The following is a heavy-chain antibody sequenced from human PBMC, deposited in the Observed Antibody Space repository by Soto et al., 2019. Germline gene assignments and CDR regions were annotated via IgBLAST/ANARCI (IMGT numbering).Heavy chain of an antibody. CDR1: GGSISSYY. V-gene: IGHV4-4*07. D-gene: IGHD6-19*01. CDR3: ARDQSGGSGMSYYYYGMDV. J-gene: IGHJ6*02. CDR2: IYTSGST. Sequence: SETLSLTCTVSGGSISSYYWSWIRQPAGKGLEWIGRIYTSGSTNYNPSLKSRVTMSVDTSKNQFSLKLSSVTAADTAVYYCARDQSGGSGMSYYYYGMDVWGQGTTVTVSS.